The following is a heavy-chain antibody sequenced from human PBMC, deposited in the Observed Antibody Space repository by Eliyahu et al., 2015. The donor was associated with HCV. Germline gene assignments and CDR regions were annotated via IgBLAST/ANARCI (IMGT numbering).Heavy chain of an antibody. CDR1: GFXXSSXG. CDR3: AKVIYDSSGYYVPPFDAFDI. CDR2: IXYDGXNK. Sequence: QVQLVESGGGVVQPGRSLRLSCAASGFXXSSXGXXWVRQAPGKGLEWVAVIXYDGXNKYYADSVNGRFTISRDNSKNTLYLQMNSLRAEDTAVYYCAKVIYDSSGYYVPPFDAFDIWGQGTMVTVSS. V-gene: IGHV3-30*18. D-gene: IGHD3-22*01. J-gene: IGHJ3*02.